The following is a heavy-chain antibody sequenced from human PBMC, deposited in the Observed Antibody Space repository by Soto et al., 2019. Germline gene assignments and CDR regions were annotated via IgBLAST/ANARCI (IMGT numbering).Heavy chain of an antibody. CDR1: GGSISSGYYY. Sequence: SETLSLTCSVSGGSISSGYYYWSWIRQPPGKGLEWIGNIYYSGNTYYNPSLKSRLIISIDTSKNQFSLKMSSVTAADTAVYYCARGRVVVPAAVMFNCLDPWGQGALVTVS. J-gene: IGHJ5*02. CDR2: IYYSGNT. CDR3: ARGRVVVPAAVMFNCLDP. V-gene: IGHV4-30-4*01. D-gene: IGHD2-2*01.